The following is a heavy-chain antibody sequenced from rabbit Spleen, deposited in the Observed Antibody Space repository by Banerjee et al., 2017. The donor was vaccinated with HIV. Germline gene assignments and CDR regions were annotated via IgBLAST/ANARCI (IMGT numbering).Heavy chain of an antibody. V-gene: IGHV1S40*01. CDR3: ARDGAGGSYFAL. CDR1: GFSFSSSDY. J-gene: IGHJ4*01. Sequence: QSLEESGGDLVKPGGSLALTCKASGFSFSSSDYMCWVRQAPGKGLEWIACINAVTGKAVYASWAKGRFTFSKTSSTTVTLQMTSLTVADTATYFCARDGAGGSYFALWGQGTLVTVS. CDR2: INAVTGKA. D-gene: IGHD8-1*01.